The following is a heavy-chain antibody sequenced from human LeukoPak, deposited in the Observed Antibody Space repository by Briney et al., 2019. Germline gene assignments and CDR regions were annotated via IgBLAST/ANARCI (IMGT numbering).Heavy chain of an antibody. CDR3: ATAIRLEWLFDFDY. Sequence: ASVKVSCKVSGYTLTELSMHWVRQAPGKGLEWMGGFDPEDGETIYAQKFQGRVTMTEDTSTDTAYMELSSLRSEDTAVYYCATAIRLEWLFDFDYWGQGTLVTASS. D-gene: IGHD3-3*01. CDR2: FDPEDGET. V-gene: IGHV1-24*01. J-gene: IGHJ4*02. CDR1: GYTLTELS.